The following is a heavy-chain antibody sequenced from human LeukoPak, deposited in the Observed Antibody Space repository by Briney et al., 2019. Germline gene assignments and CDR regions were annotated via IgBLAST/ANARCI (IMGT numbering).Heavy chain of an antibody. D-gene: IGHD5-18*01. V-gene: IGHV1-3*01. CDR1: GGTFSSYA. CDR2: INAGNGNT. J-gene: IGHJ4*02. Sequence: ASVKVSCKASGGTFSSYAISWVRQAPGQRLEWMGWINAGNGNTKYSQKFQGRVTITRDTSASTAYMELSSLRSEDTAVYYCASKRGYSYGLDYWGQGTLVTVSS. CDR3: ASKRGYSYGLDY.